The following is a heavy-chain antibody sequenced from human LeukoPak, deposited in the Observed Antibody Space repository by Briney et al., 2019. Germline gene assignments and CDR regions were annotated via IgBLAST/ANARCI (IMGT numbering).Heavy chain of an antibody. V-gene: IGHV3-23*01. Sequence: GGSLRLSCAASGFTFSSYVMSWVRQAPGKGLEWVSGISNSGITTYYADSVKGRFTISRDNSKNTLYLQMSSLRAEDTAVYYCARSNNWRFDYWGQGTLVTVSS. CDR2: ISNSGITT. J-gene: IGHJ4*02. CDR1: GFTFSSYV. CDR3: ARSNNWRFDY. D-gene: IGHD1-1*01.